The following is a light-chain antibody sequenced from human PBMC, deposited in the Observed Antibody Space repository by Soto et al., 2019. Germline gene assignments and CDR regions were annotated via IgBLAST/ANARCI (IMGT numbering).Light chain of an antibody. CDR2: AAS. Sequence: DIQMNQSPSSLSASVGDRVTITCRASQGISNYLAWYQQKPGKVPKLLIYAASTLQSGVPSRFSGSGSGTEFTLTISSLQPDDFATYYCQQYYSDWTFGQGTKVDIK. V-gene: IGKV1-27*01. CDR3: QQYYSDWT. J-gene: IGKJ1*01. CDR1: QGISNY.